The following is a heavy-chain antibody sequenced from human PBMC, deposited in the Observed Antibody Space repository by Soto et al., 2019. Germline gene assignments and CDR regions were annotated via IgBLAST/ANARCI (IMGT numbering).Heavy chain of an antibody. D-gene: IGHD1-1*01. Sequence: XGSLQISCAASGFTFSSYWMHWVRQASGKGLVWVSRISFDGSTTTYADSVKGRFTISRDNAKNTLYLQMNSLRAEDTAVYYCARGGAHTAMANEYWGQGALVTVSS. J-gene: IGHJ4*02. CDR1: GFTFSSYW. V-gene: IGHV3-74*01. CDR2: ISFDGSTT. CDR3: ARGGAHTAMANEY.